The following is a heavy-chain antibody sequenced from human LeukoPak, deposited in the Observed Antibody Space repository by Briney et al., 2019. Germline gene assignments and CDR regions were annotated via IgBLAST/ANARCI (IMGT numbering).Heavy chain of an antibody. V-gene: IGHV4-30-4*01. D-gene: IGHD3-9*01. CDR3: ARYYDILTGYRNDAFDI. Sequence: SETLSLTCTVSGGSISSGDYYWSWIRQPPGKGLEWIGYVYYSGSTYYNPSLKSRVTISVDTSKNQFSLKLSSVTAADTAVYYRARYYDILTGYRNDAFDIWGQGTMVTVSS. J-gene: IGHJ3*02. CDR2: VYYSGST. CDR1: GGSISSGDYY.